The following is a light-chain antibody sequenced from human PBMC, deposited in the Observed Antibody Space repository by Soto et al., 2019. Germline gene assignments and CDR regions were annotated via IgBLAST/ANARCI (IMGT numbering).Light chain of an antibody. J-gene: IGLJ2*01. CDR3: CSYAAATTLI. Sequence: QSVLTQPASVSGSPGQSITISCTGTSSDIGSYNLVSWYQQHPGKPPKLMIYEGSQRPSGVSTRFSGSKSGDTASLTISGLQAEDEADYYCCSYAAATTLIFGGGTKLTVL. CDR1: SSDIGSYNL. V-gene: IGLV2-23*01. CDR2: EGS.